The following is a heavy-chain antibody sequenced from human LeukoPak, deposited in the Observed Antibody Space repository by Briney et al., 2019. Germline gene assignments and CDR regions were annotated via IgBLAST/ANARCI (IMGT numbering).Heavy chain of an antibody. CDR1: GFTFSNYG. J-gene: IGHJ4*02. CDR3: ANWDYGDH. CDR2: IRYDGGNK. D-gene: IGHD4-17*01. Sequence: QPGGSLRLSCAASGFTFSNYGMHWVRQAPGKGLEWVAFIRYDGGNKDYADSVKGRFTISRDNSNNTMYLQMNSLRGEDTAVYYCANWDYGDHWGQGILVTVSS. V-gene: IGHV3-30*02.